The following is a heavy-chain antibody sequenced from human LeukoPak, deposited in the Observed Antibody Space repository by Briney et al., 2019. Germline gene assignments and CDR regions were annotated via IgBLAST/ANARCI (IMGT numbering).Heavy chain of an antibody. CDR1: GFTFSNAW. CDR2: IKSKTDCGTT. V-gene: IGHV3-15*01. CDR3: ARSSIVVVSILDY. J-gene: IGHJ4*02. Sequence: GGSLRLSCAASGFTFSNAWMSWVRQAPGKGLEWVGRIKSKTDCGTTDYAAPVKGRFTISRDDSKNTLYLQMGSLRAEDMAAYYCARSSIVVVSILDYWGQGTLVTVS. D-gene: IGHD2-2*01.